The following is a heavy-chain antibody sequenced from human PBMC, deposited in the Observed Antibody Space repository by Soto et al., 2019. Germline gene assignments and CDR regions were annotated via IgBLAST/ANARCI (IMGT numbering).Heavy chain of an antibody. Sequence: GESLKISCKGSGYSFTANWIAWVRQMPGKGLEWMGVIYSGDSDTRFSPSFQGQVTLSVDKSSNTVYLQWSSLQASDTAMYYCARHNHGFDYWGQGTLVTVSS. CDR2: IYSGDSDT. V-gene: IGHV5-51*01. CDR1: GYSFTANW. J-gene: IGHJ4*02. CDR3: ARHNHGFDY.